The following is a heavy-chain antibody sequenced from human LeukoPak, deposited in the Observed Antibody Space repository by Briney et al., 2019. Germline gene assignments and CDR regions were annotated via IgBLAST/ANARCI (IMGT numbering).Heavy chain of an antibody. D-gene: IGHD3-9*01. CDR3: ARGHYDILTGYYSNYFDY. Sequence: SETLSLTCAVYGGSFSGYYWSWIRQPPGRGLEWIGEINHSGSTNYNPSLKSRVTISVDTSKNQFSLKLSSVTAADTAVYYCARGHYDILTGYYSNYFDYWGQGTLVTVSS. J-gene: IGHJ4*02. CDR2: INHSGST. CDR1: GGSFSGYY. V-gene: IGHV4-34*01.